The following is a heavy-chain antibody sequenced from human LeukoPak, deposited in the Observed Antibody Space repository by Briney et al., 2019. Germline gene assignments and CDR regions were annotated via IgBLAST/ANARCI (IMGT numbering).Heavy chain of an antibody. CDR3: ARAKYCGGDCYAFDI. J-gene: IGHJ3*02. V-gene: IGHV4-59*01. Sequence: PSETLSLTCTVSGGSISGYYWSWIRQPPGKGLEWIGYIYYSGSTNFNPSLKSRVTISVDTSKNQFSLKLYSVTAADTAVYYCARAKYCGGDCYAFDIWGQGTMVTVSS. CDR1: GGSISGYY. CDR2: IYYSGST. D-gene: IGHD2-21*01.